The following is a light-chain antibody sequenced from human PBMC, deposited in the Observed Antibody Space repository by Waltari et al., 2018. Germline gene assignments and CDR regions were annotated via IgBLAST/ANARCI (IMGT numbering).Light chain of an antibody. J-gene: IGKJ2*01. Sequence: EIVMKQSPGTLSVSPGERATLSCRASQSLSSYLGWYQQKPGQPPRLLVYGASTRATGIPARFSGSGSGTEFTLTISSLQSEDFAVYYCQQYNNWPYTFGLGTKLEIK. CDR2: GAS. V-gene: IGKV3-15*01. CDR1: QSLSSY. CDR3: QQYNNWPYT.